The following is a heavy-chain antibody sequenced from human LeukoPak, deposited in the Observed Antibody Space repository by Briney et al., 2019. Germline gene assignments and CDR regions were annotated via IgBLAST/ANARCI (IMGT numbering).Heavy chain of an antibody. D-gene: IGHD3-22*01. J-gene: IGHJ6*03. Sequence: ASVKVSCKASGYTFTGYFMHWVRQAPGQGLEWMGGIIPIFGTANYAQKFQGRVTITADESTSTAYMELSSLRSEDTAVYYCARGIYDSSGYYYSSAYYYYYMDVWGKGTTVTISS. CDR2: IIPIFGTA. CDR1: GYTFTGYF. CDR3: ARGIYDSSGYYYSSAYYYYYMDV. V-gene: IGHV1-69*13.